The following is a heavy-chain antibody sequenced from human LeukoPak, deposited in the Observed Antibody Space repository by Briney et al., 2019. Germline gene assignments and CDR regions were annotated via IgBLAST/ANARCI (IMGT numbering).Heavy chain of an antibody. CDR1: GFTFSSYG. CDR3: AKDDPEAITGDLPVG. CDR2: IRYDGSNK. D-gene: IGHD7-27*01. V-gene: IGHV3-30*02. Sequence: GGSLRLSCAASGFTFSSYGMHWVRQAPGKGLEWVAFIRYDGSNKYYADSVKGRFTISRDNSKNTLYLQMNSLRAEDTAVYYCAKDDPEAITGDLPVGWGQGTLVTVSS. J-gene: IGHJ4*02.